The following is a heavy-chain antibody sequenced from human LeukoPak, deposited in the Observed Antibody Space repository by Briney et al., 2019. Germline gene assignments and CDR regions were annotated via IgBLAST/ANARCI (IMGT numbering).Heavy chain of an antibody. J-gene: IGHJ3*02. CDR3: ARGRYCSADICSGGDAFDI. Sequence: SETLSLTCTVSGGSINNYYWSWIRQPAGKGLEWIGRIYTRGSTNYNPSLKSRVTMSVDTSKTQFSLKLSSVTAADTAVYYCARGRYCSADICSGGDAFDIWGQGTMVSVSS. CDR1: GGSINNYY. CDR2: IYTRGST. V-gene: IGHV4-4*07. D-gene: IGHD2-15*01.